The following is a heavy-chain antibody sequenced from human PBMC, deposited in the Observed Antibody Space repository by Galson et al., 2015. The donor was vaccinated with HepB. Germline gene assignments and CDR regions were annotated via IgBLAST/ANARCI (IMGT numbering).Heavy chain of an antibody. V-gene: IGHV1-2*06. D-gene: IGHD3-16*01. CDR1: GYTFTGYY. CDR2: INPNSGGT. CDR3: ASNPGGLHLGAPRPYYYMDV. J-gene: IGHJ6*03. Sequence: SVKVSCKASGYTFTGYYMHWVRQAPGQGLEWMGRINPNSGGTYYAQKFQGRVTMTRDTSISTAYMELSRLRSDDTAVYYCASNPGGLHLGAPRPYYYMDVWGKGTTVTVSS.